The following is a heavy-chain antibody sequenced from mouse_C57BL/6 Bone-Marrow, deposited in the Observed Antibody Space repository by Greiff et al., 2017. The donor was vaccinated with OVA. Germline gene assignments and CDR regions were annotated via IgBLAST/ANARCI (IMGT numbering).Heavy chain of an antibody. CDR2: ISGGGGNT. V-gene: IGHV5-9*01. CDR1: GFTFSSYT. Sequence: EVKVVESGGGLVKPGGSLKLSCAASGFTFSSYTMSWVRQTPEKRLEWVATISGGGGNTYYPDSVKGRFTISRDNAKNTLYLQMSSLRSEDTALYYCARPHYYGSSYPFAYWGQGTLVTVSA. J-gene: IGHJ3*01. D-gene: IGHD1-1*01. CDR3: ARPHYYGSSYPFAY.